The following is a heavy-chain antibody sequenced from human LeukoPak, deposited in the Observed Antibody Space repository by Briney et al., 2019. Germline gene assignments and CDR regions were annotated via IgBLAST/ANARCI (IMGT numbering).Heavy chain of an antibody. CDR3: ARTFYGSYLIEY. D-gene: IGHD1-26*01. CDR2: IHHSGST. Sequence: SETLSLTCTVSGFLRTYFWTWIRQAPGKGLEYIGYIHHSGSTNYSPALKSRVTISVDTSKNQFSLSLRSVSAADTAVYYCARTFYGSYLIEYWDQGTLVIVSS. J-gene: IGHJ4*02. V-gene: IGHV4-59*01. CDR1: GFLRTYF.